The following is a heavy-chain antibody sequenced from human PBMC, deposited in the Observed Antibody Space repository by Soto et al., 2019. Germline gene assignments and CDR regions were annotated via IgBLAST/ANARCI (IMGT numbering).Heavy chain of an antibody. Sequence: QVQLVQSGAEVKKPGSSVKVSCKASGGTFSSYAITWVRQAPGQGLEWMGGIIPIFGTANYAQKFQGRVTITADESTSTAYMELSSLRSEDTAVYSCATEGDGSGSYYYGMDVWGQWTTVTVSS. CDR3: ATEGDGSGSYYYGMDV. J-gene: IGHJ6*02. CDR2: IIPIFGTA. CDR1: GGTFSSYA. D-gene: IGHD3-22*01. V-gene: IGHV1-69*12.